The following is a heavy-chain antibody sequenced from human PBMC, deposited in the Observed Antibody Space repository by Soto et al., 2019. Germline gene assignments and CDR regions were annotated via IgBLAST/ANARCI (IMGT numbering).Heavy chain of an antibody. J-gene: IGHJ4*02. CDR3: ARDRPGNFLGSGSYPR. CDR2: IIPIFGTA. Sequence: QVQLVQSGAEVKKPGSSVKVSCKASGGTFSSYAISWVRQAPGQGLEWMGGIIPIFGTANYAQKFQGRVTITADESTSTAYMELSSLRSEDTAVYYCARDRPGNFLGSGSYPRWGQGTLVTVSS. D-gene: IGHD3-10*01. V-gene: IGHV1-69*12. CDR1: GGTFSSYA.